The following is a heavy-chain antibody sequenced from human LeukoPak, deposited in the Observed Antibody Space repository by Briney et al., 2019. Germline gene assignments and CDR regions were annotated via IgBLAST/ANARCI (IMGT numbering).Heavy chain of an antibody. CDR3: AKDRSIAAGGTVSEIDN. D-gene: IGHD6-13*01. J-gene: IGHJ4*02. CDR2: ISYDGDYK. V-gene: IGHV3-30*18. CDR1: GFTFSGFG. Sequence: GRSLRLSCAASGFTFSGFGMHWVRQAPGKGLDWVAVISYDGDYKYYADSVKGRFTISRDNSKNTVFLQMNSLRVEDTAVYYCAKDRSIAAGGTVSEIDNWGQGALVTVSS.